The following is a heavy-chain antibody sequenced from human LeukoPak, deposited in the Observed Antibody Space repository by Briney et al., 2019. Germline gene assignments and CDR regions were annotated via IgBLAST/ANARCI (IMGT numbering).Heavy chain of an antibody. Sequence: SETLSLTCTVSGGSISSYYWSWIRQPPGKGLEWIGYIYYSGSTNYNPSLKSRVTISVNTSKNQFSLKLSSVTTSDTTVYYCVRDRGIRTGGYFDYWGQGNLVTVSS. CDR3: VRDRGIRTGGYFDY. V-gene: IGHV4-59*01. D-gene: IGHD3-10*01. CDR2: IYYSGST. CDR1: GGSISSYY. J-gene: IGHJ4*02.